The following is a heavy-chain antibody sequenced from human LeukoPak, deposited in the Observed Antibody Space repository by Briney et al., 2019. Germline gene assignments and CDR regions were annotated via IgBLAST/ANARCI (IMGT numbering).Heavy chain of an antibody. CDR2: INPNSGST. CDR3: ARDGGSNWFDP. D-gene: IGHD1-14*01. CDR1: GYTFTGYY. J-gene: IGHJ5*02. Sequence: GASVKVSCKASGYTFTGYYMHWVRQAPGQGLEWMGWINPNSGSTNYAQKFQGRVTMTRDTSISTAYMELSRLRSDDTAVYYCARDGGSNWFDPWGQGTLVTVSS. V-gene: IGHV1-2*02.